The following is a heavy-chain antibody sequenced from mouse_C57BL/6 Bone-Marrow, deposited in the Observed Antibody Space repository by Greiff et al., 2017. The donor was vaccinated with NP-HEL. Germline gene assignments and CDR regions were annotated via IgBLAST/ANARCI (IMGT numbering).Heavy chain of an antibody. Sequence: EVKLVESGGGLVKPGGSLKLSCAASGFTFSSYAMSWVRQTPEKRLEWVATISDGGSYTYYPDNVKGRFTISRDNAKNNLYLQMSHLKSEDTAMYYCASHYYGSSYGYWGQGTTLTVSS. CDR3: ASHYYGSSYGY. V-gene: IGHV5-4*03. CDR1: GFTFSSYA. J-gene: IGHJ2*01. D-gene: IGHD1-1*01. CDR2: ISDGGSYT.